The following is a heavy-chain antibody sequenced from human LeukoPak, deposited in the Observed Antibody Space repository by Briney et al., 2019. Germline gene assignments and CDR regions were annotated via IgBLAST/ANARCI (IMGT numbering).Heavy chain of an antibody. V-gene: IGHV3-7*03. D-gene: IGHD2-2*02. CDR2: IKQDGSEK. Sequence: GGSLRLSCAAPGFTFSSYWMSWVRQAPGKGLEWVANIKQDGSEKDYVDSVKGRFTIARDNAKNSLYLQMNSLRAEDTAVYYCAREPPFGPAAISFDYWGQGTLVTVSS. CDR1: GFTFSSYW. J-gene: IGHJ4*02. CDR3: AREPPFGPAAISFDY.